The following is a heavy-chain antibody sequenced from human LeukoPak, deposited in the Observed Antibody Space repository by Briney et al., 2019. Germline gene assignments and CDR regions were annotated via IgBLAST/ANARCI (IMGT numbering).Heavy chain of an antibody. J-gene: IGHJ3*02. D-gene: IGHD6-13*01. CDR1: GYSISSGYY. CDR2: IYHSGST. CDR3: ARLGIAASDDAFDI. Sequence: PSETLSLTCAVSGYSISSGYYWGWIRQPPGKGLEWIGSIYHSGSTYYNPSLKSRVTISVDTSKNQFSLKLCSVTAADTAVYYCARLGIAASDDAFDIWGQGTMVTVSS. V-gene: IGHV4-38-2*01.